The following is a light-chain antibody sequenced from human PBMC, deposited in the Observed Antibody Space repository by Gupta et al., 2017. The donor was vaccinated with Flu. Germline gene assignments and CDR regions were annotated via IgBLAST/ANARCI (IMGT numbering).Light chain of an antibody. CDR3: SSYTSSSTLEV. J-gene: IGLJ1*01. Sequence: QSALTQPASVSGSPGQSLTIACPGTSSDVGGYNYVSWYQQHPGNAPKLMIYEVSNRPSGVSNRFSGSKSGNTASLTISGLQAEDEADYYCSSYTSSSTLEVFGTGTKVTVL. V-gene: IGLV2-14*01. CDR2: EVS. CDR1: SSDVGGYNY.